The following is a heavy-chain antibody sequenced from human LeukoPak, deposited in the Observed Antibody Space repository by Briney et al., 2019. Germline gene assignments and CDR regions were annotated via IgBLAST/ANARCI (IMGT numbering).Heavy chain of an antibody. D-gene: IGHD2-15*01. CDR2: INHSGST. Sequence: SETLSLTCAVYGGSFSGYYWSWIRQPPGKGLEWIGEINHSGSTNYNPSLKSRVTISVDTSKNQFSLKLSSVTAADTAVYYCARGESPSYCSGGSCYSEAYYMDVWGKGTTVTVSS. CDR1: GGSFSGYY. CDR3: ARGESPSYCSGGSCYSEAYYMDV. V-gene: IGHV4-34*01. J-gene: IGHJ6*03.